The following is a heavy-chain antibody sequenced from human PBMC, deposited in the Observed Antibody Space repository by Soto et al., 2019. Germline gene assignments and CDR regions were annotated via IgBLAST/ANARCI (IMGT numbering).Heavy chain of an antibody. CDR1: GGSISSGDYY. J-gene: IGHJ5*02. D-gene: IGHD3-9*01. CDR3: ARGDSPSIYDILTGYVSAGFDP. CDR2: IYYSGST. Sequence: SETLSLTCTVSGGSISSGDYYWSWIRQPPGKGLEWIGYIYYSGSTYYNPSLKSRVTISVDTSKNQFSLKLSSVTAADTAVYYCARGDSPSIYDILTGYVSAGFDPWGQGTLVTVSS. V-gene: IGHV4-30-4*01.